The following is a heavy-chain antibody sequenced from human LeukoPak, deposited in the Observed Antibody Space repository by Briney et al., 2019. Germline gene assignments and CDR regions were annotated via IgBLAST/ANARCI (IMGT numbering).Heavy chain of an antibody. CDR3: ARLRVGMVRGVIHYYYYMDV. D-gene: IGHD3-10*01. V-gene: IGHV4-34*01. CDR2: INHSGST. Sequence: GSLRLSCAASGLTVSSNCMSWVRQPPGKGLEWIGEINHSGSTNYNPSLKSRVTISVDTSKNQFSLKLSSVTAADTAVYYCARLRVGMVRGVIHYYYYMDVWGKGTTVTISS. J-gene: IGHJ6*03. CDR1: GLTVSSNC.